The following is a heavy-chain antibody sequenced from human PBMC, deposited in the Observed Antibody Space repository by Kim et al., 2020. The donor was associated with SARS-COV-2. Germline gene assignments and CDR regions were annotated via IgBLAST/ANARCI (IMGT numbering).Heavy chain of an antibody. J-gene: IGHJ4*01. D-gene: IGHD4-17*01. Sequence: SETLSLTCSVSGASISSASNFWAWIRQPPGKGLEWIGTVYHTGRTHYSPSLKSRVTISVDTSKSLFSLRVTSVTAADTAVYYCARQDEYGDYPYFDYWG. CDR3: ARQDEYGDYPYFDY. V-gene: IGHV4-39*01. CDR1: GASISSASNF. CDR2: VYHTGRT.